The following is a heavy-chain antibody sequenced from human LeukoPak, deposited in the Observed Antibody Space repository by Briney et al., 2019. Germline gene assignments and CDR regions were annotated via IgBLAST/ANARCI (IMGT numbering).Heavy chain of an antibody. CDR1: GYRFTGYY. V-gene: IGHV1-2*02. Sequence: ASVKVSCKTSGYRFTGYYMHWVRQAPGQGLEWMGWINPNSGGTNYAQKFQGRVTMTRDTSISTAYMELSRLRSDDTAVYYCARYCSGGSGYDYWGQGTLVTVSS. CDR3: ARYCSGGSGYDY. CDR2: INPNSGGT. D-gene: IGHD2-15*01. J-gene: IGHJ4*02.